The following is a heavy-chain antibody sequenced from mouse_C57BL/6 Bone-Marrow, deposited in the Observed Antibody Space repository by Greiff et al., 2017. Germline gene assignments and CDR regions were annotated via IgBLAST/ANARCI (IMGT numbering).Heavy chain of an antibody. J-gene: IGHJ4*01. Sequence: DVMLVESGGGLVQPGESLKLSCESNEYEFPSHDMSWVRKTPEKRLELVAAINSDGGSTYYPDTMERRFIISRDNTKKTLYLQMSSRRSEETALYYCARHSNYAAMDYWGQGTSVTVSS. V-gene: IGHV5-2*01. CDR1: EYEFPSHD. CDR2: INSDGGST. CDR3: ARHSNYAAMDY. D-gene: IGHD2-5*01.